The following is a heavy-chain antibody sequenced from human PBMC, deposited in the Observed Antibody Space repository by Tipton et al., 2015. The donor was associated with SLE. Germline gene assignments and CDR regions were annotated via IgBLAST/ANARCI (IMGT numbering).Heavy chain of an antibody. CDR1: GGSLSSGSYY. D-gene: IGHD4-17*01. CDR2: IYYSGST. Sequence: TLSLTCTVSGGSLSSGSYYWGWIRQPPGKGLEWIGSIYYSGSTYYNPSLKSRVTISVDTSKNQFSLKLSSVTAADTAVYYCAREVYGDLDYWGQGTLVTVSS. CDR3: AREVYGDLDY. V-gene: IGHV4-39*07. J-gene: IGHJ4*02.